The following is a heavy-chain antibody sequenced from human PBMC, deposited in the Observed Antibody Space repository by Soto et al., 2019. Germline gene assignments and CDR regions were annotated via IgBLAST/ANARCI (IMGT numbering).Heavy chain of an antibody. CDR3: AGRNYDYIWGSYRKNHAFDI. Sequence: SETLSLTCTVSGGSISSYYWSWIRQPPGKGLEWIGYIYYSGSTNYNPSLKSRVTISVDTSKNQFSLKLSSVTAADTAVYYCAGRNYDYIWGSYRKNHAFDIWGQGTMVTVSS. V-gene: IGHV4-59*01. D-gene: IGHD3-16*02. CDR1: GGSISSYY. CDR2: IYYSGST. J-gene: IGHJ3*02.